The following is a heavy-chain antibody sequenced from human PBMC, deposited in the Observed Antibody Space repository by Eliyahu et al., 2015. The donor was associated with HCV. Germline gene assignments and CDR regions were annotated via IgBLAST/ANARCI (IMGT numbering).Heavy chain of an antibody. V-gene: IGHV4-34*12. CDR3: ARHKTGSNTFDI. D-gene: IGHD1-26*01. Sequence: QVQVQQWGAGLLKPSETLSLSCAVYGGPLRGYYWSWIRQPPGKGLEWIGEAIHWGTRGYNESLKNRVTLSVDTSKNQFSLNLNSVTAADTGVYYCARHKTGSNTFDIWGPGTMVTVSS. J-gene: IGHJ3*02. CDR2: AIHWGTR. CDR1: GGPLRGYY.